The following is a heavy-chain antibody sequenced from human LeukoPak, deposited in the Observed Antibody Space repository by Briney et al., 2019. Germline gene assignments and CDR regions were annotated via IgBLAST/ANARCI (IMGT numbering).Heavy chain of an antibody. D-gene: IGHD3-10*01. CDR2: INPNSGDT. V-gene: IGHV1-2*02. J-gene: IGHJ5*02. Sequence: ASVKVSCKASGYSFTGNYIHWVRQAPGQGLEWMGWINPNSGDTNYAQKFQGRVTMTRDTSISTAYMDLSRLRSDDTAVYYCARAGGSGRYLSIRWFDPWGQGTLVTVSS. CDR1: GYSFTGNY. CDR3: ARAGGSGRYLSIRWFDP.